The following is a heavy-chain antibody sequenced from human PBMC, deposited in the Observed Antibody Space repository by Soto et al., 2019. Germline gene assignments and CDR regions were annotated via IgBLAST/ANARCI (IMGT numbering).Heavy chain of an antibody. CDR3: ARGSVADPLFDH. CDR1: GGSMNYYF. CDR2: IYYNGKT. D-gene: IGHD6-19*01. V-gene: IGHV4-59*01. J-gene: IGHJ4*02. Sequence: QVQLQESGPGLVKPSETLSLTCTVSGGSMNYYFWTWIRQSPGKGLEWIGYIYYNGKTTYSPSLNSRLTISVDRSKNQFSLRLRSVTAADTAAYYCARGSVADPLFDHWGQGILVTVSS.